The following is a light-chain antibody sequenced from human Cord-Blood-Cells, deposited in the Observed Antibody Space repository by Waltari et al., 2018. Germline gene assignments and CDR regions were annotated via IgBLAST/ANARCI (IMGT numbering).Light chain of an antibody. CDR3: SSYTSSSTVV. V-gene: IGLV2-14*01. CDR1: SSDVGGYNY. CDR2: DVS. J-gene: IGLJ2*01. Sequence: QSALTQPASVSGSPGQAITISCTGTSSDVGGYNYVSWYQQPPGKAPNFMIYDVSKRPSGVSNRFSGSKSGNTASLTISGLQAEDEADYYCSSYTSSSTVVFGGGTKLTVL.